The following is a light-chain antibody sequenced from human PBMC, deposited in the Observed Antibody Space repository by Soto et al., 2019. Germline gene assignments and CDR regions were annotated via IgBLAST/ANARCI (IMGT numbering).Light chain of an antibody. CDR3: QQYDSSPRA. CDR2: DTS. J-gene: IGKJ4*01. V-gene: IGKV3-20*01. Sequence: EIVLTQSPDTLSLSTGERATLSCRASQSVSGSFAWYQQNPGHAHRLLIYDTSIGATDIPDRFSGSGSGTDFTLTISRLEAEDFEVYYCQQYDSSPRAFGGGTKGEIK. CDR1: QSVSGS.